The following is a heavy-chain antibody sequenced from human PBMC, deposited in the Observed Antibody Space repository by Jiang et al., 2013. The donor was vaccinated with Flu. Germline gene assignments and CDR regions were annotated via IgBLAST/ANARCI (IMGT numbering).Heavy chain of an antibody. Sequence: TLSLTCGVSGGSIRGYYWSWIRQPPGRDWSRLDISITWEHQVQPSLESRVTMSVDTSNNQLSLRILSVTAADTAVYYCVRHEDGRSHLNWGQGKLVIVSS. D-gene: IGHD1-14*01. J-gene: IGHJ4*02. CDR1: GGSIRGYY. CDR2: SITWEH. V-gene: IGHV4-59*08. CDR3: VRHEDGRSHLN.